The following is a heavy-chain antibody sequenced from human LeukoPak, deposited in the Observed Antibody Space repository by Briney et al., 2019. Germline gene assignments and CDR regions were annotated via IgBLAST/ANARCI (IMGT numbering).Heavy chain of an antibody. V-gene: IGHV5-51*01. J-gene: IGHJ5*02. Sequence: GESLKISCKGSGYSFTSYWIGWVRQMPGKGLEWMGIIYPGDSDTRYSPFFQGQVTISADKSISTAYLQWSSLKASDTAMYYCARFGGSGSYSFHWFDPWGQGTLVTVSS. CDR2: IYPGDSDT. CDR3: ARFGGSGSYSFHWFDP. CDR1: GYSFTSYW. D-gene: IGHD3-10*01.